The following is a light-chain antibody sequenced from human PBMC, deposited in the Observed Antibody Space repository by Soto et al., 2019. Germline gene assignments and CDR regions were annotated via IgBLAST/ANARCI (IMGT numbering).Light chain of an antibody. J-gene: IGLJ2*01. CDR2: DVS. CDR1: SSDVGGYNY. CDR3: SSYTSTSTYVL. Sequence: QPASVSGSPGQSITISCTGTSSDVGGYNYVSWYQQYPGKAPKLMIYDVSNRPSGVSNRFSGSKSGNTASLTISGLQAEDEADYYCSSYTSTSTYVLFGGGTKLTVL. V-gene: IGLV2-14*01.